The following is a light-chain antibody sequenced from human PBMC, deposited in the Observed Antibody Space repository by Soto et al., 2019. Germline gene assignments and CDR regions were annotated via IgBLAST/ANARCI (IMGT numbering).Light chain of an antibody. CDR2: DVT. V-gene: IGLV2-11*01. CDR1: NSDVGTFYF. CDR3: CSYAGSYTYV. J-gene: IGLJ1*01. Sequence: QAVLTQPRSVSGYPGQSVAISYTGTNSDVGTFYFVSWYQQYPDKGPKLIIYDVTERPSGVPDRFSGSKSGNTASLTISGLQAEDEADYYCCSYAGSYTYVFGSGTKVTVL.